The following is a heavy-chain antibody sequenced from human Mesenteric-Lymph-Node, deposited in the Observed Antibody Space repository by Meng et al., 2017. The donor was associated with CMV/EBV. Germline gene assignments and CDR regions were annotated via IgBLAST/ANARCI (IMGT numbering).Heavy chain of an antibody. D-gene: IGHD2-2*01. CDR1: GFTFSSYA. CDR2: IYSGGSIA. J-gene: IGHJ4*02. Sequence: GESLKISCAASGFTFSSYAMASVRQAPGKGLEWVSVIYSGGSIADYADSMRGRFTISRDNSKNTLYLHMNSLRAEDTAVYYCAKSGMFCSNTNCYVDWGQGTLVTVSS. V-gene: IGHV3-23*03. CDR3: AKSGMFCSNTNCYVD.